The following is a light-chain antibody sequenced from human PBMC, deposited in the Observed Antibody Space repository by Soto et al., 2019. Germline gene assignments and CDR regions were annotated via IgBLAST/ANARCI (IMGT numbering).Light chain of an antibody. Sequence: VLNQPPSASGSVGQSVTISCTGTSSDVGGYNYVSWYQQHPGKAPKLMIYEVSERPSGVPDRFSGSKSGNTASLTVSGLQADDEADYYCSSYSGTNYHYVFGTGTKVTVL. V-gene: IGLV2-8*01. CDR2: EVS. CDR3: SSYSGTNYHYV. CDR1: SSDVGGYNY. J-gene: IGLJ1*01.